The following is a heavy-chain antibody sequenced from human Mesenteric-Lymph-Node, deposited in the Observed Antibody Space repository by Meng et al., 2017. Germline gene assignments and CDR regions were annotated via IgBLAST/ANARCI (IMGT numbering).Heavy chain of an antibody. Sequence: VPLVQSGAEVKKPGSSVKVSCKASGGTFSSYAISWVRQAPGQGLEWMGWMNPNSGNTGYAQKFQGRVTMTRNTSISTAYMELSSLRSEDTAVYYCARRSSSWYEWFDPWGQGTLVTVSS. CDR3: ARRSSSWYEWFDP. J-gene: IGHJ5*02. D-gene: IGHD6-13*01. CDR2: MNPNSGNT. CDR1: GGTFSSYA. V-gene: IGHV1-8*02.